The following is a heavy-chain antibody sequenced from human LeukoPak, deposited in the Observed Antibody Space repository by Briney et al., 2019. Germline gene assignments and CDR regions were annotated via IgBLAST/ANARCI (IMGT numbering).Heavy chain of an antibody. J-gene: IGHJ4*02. Sequence: GGSLRLSCAASGFTFSSAWMSWVRQAPGKGLEWVGLSKSKSDGGATNYAAPVKGRFTISRDDSKNILSLQMYNLETDDTAVYYCTIVRRPSSSKVWLTYWGQGAPVTVSS. D-gene: IGHD3-16*01. CDR1: GFTFSSAW. CDR3: TIVRRPSSSKVWLTY. V-gene: IGHV3-15*01. CDR2: SKSKSDGGAT.